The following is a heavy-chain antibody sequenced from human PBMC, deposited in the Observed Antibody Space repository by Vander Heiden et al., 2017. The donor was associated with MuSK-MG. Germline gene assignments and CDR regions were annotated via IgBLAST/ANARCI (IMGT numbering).Heavy chain of an antibody. CDR3: AREPSYDYVWGSYRPDAFDI. Sequence: QVQLQQSGPGLVKPSQTLSLTCATSGDSVSSNSAAWNWIRQAPSRGLEWLGRTYYRSKWYNDYAVSVKSRITINPDTSKNQFSLQLNSVTPEDTAVYYCAREPSYDYVWGSYRPDAFDIWGQGTMVTVSS. J-gene: IGHJ3*02. CDR1: GDSVSSNSAA. V-gene: IGHV6-1*01. CDR2: TYYRSKWYN. D-gene: IGHD3-16*02.